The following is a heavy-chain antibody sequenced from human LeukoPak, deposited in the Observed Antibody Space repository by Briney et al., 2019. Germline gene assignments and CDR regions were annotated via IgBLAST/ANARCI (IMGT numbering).Heavy chain of an antibody. CDR1: GGSISSSSYY. Sequence: SETLSLTCTVSGGSISSSSYYWGWIRQPPGKGLEWIGSIYYSGSTYYNPSLKSRVTISVDTSKNQFSLKLSSVTAADTAVYYCARLGWDSSGWYRGYWGQGTLVTVSS. V-gene: IGHV4-39*07. J-gene: IGHJ4*02. CDR2: IYYSGST. CDR3: ARLGWDSSGWYRGY. D-gene: IGHD6-19*01.